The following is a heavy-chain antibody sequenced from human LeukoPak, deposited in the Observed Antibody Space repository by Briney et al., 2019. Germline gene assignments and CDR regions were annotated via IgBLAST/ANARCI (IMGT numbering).Heavy chain of an antibody. V-gene: IGHV3-23*01. CDR2: ISGSGGST. CDR3: AKDHSSGWATYYFDY. CDR1: GFTFSSYA. D-gene: IGHD6-19*01. J-gene: IGHJ4*02. Sequence: GGSLRLSCAASGFTFSSYAMSWVRQAPGKGLEWVSAISGSGGSTNYADSVKGRFTISRDNSKNTLYLQMNSLRAEDTAVYYCAKDHSSGWATYYFDYWGQGTLVTVSS.